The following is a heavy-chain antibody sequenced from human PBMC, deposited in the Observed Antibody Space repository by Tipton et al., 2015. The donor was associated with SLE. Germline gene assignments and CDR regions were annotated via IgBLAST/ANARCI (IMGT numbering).Heavy chain of an antibody. V-gene: IGHV4-34*01. D-gene: IGHD2-15*01. CDR1: GGSFGGYY. CDR2: INHSGST. CDR3: ARGGYCSGGSCYPEYFHH. Sequence: TLSLTCSIYGGSFGGYYWSWIRQPPGKGLEWIGEINHSGSTYHNPSLKSRVTISVDTSKKQFSLKLSSVTAADTAVYYCARGGYCSGGSCYPEYFHHWGQGTLVTVSS. J-gene: IGHJ1*01.